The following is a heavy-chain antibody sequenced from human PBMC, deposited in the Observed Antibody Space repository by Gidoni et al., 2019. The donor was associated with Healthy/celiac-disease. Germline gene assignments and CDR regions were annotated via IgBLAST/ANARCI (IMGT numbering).Heavy chain of an antibody. V-gene: IGHV4-61*02. D-gene: IGHD3-22*01. CDR1: GGSISSGSSY. J-gene: IGHJ4*02. CDR2: NYTRGST. CDR3: ASEDGYYYDSSGYYLGY. Sequence: QVQLQESGPGLVKPSQTLSLTCPVSGGSISSGSSYGSWFRPPAGKGLEWIGRNYTRGSTNYNPSLKSRVTRSVDTSKNQFSLKLSSVTAADTAAYYCASEDGYYYDSSGYYLGYWGQGTLVTVSS.